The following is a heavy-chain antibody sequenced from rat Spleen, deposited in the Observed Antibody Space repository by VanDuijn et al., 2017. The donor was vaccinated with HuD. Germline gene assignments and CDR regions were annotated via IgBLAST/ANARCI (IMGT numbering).Heavy chain of an antibody. CDR2: ISTGGGNT. V-gene: IGHV5-19*01. Sequence: EVQLVESGGGLVQPGRSLKLSCAASGFTFSNHGTHWIRQAPTKGLEWVASISTGGGNTYYRDSVKGRFTISRDNAKSTLYLQMDSLRSEDTATYYCARRFDFDYWGQGVMVTVSS. D-gene: IGHD4-2*01. CDR3: ARRFDFDY. CDR1: GFTFSNHG. J-gene: IGHJ2*01.